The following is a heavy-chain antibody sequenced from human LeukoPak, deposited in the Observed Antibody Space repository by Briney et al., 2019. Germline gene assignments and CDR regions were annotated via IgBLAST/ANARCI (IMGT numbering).Heavy chain of an antibody. J-gene: IGHJ4*02. Sequence: SETLSLTCTVAGASISSYYWSWVRLPPGEGLEWIGYIYYTGATYYNPSLKSRVTISLDTSKNQFSLKLSSVTAADAAVYYCARAGYSYGTGYYFDYWGQGALVTVSS. CDR2: IYYTGAT. D-gene: IGHD5-18*01. CDR3: ARAGYSYGTGYYFDY. V-gene: IGHV4-59*01. CDR1: GASISSYY.